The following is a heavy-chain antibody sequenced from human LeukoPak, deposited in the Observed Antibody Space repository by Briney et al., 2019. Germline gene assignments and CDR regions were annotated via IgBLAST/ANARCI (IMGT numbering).Heavy chain of an antibody. CDR3: ARGYSSSWPYYYYMDV. D-gene: IGHD6-13*01. CDR2: IYYSGST. Sequence: PSETLSLTCAVSGGSISSSNWWSWVRQPPGKGLEWIGYIYYSGSTNYNPSLKSRVTISVDTSKNQFSLKLSSVTAADTAVYYCARGYSSSWPYYYYMDVWGKGTTVTVSS. J-gene: IGHJ6*03. CDR1: GGSISSSNW. V-gene: IGHV4-4*02.